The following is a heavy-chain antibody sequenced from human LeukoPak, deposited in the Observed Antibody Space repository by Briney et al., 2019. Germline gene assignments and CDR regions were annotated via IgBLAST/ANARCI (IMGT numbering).Heavy chain of an antibody. V-gene: IGHV3-74*01. Sequence: GGSLRLSCAASGFTFSSYWMHWVRQAPGKGLVWVSRINTDGSSTSYADSVKGRLTTSRDNSKKTLYLQMNSLRAEDTAVYYCVKNGEPHYYMDVWGKGTTVTVSS. D-gene: IGHD1-14*01. CDR3: VKNGEPHYYMDV. CDR1: GFTFSSYW. J-gene: IGHJ6*03. CDR2: INTDGSST.